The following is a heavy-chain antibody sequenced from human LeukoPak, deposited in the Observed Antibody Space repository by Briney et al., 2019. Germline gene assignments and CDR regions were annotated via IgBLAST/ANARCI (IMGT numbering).Heavy chain of an antibody. CDR3: ARDRSSSAAPSLSY. D-gene: IGHD6-13*01. J-gene: IGHJ4*02. CDR2: ISISGGTI. Sequence: GGSLRLSCAASGXTFSSYGMNWVRQAPGKGLEWVSYISISGGTIYYADSVKGRFTISRDNAKNSLYLQMNSLRDEDTAVYYCARDRSSSAAPSLSYWGQGTLVTVSS. CDR1: GXTFSSYG. V-gene: IGHV3-48*02.